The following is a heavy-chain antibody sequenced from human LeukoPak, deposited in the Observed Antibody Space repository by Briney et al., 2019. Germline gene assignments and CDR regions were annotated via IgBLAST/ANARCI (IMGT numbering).Heavy chain of an antibody. CDR3: ARVGYYGSGNNWFDP. V-gene: IGHV4-38-2*02. Sequence: SETLSLTCSVSGYSINSGYYWGWIRQPPGKGLEWIGSIYHSGSTYYNPSLKSRVTISVDTSKNQFSLKLSSVTAADTAVYYCARVGYYGSGNNWFDPWGQGTLVTVSS. D-gene: IGHD3-10*01. CDR2: IYHSGST. J-gene: IGHJ5*02. CDR1: GYSINSGYY.